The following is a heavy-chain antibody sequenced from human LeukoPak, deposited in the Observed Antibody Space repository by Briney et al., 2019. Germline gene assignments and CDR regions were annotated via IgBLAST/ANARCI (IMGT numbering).Heavy chain of an antibody. D-gene: IGHD3-10*01. Sequence: GGSLRLSCAASGFTFSSYSMNWVRQAPGKGLEWVSSISSSSSYIYYADSVKGRFTISRDNAKNSLYLQMSSLRAEDTAVYYCARDHLRGTIDYWGQGTLVTVSS. V-gene: IGHV3-21*01. J-gene: IGHJ4*02. CDR1: GFTFSSYS. CDR3: ARDHLRGTIDY. CDR2: ISSSSSYI.